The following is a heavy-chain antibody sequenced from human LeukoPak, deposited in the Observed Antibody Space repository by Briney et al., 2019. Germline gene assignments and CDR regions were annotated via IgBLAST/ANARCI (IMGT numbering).Heavy chain of an antibody. CDR1: KFTFSNYG. CDR3: AREGYYGSGSPPSLYFDY. CDR2: VSSDGGTK. V-gene: IGHV3-30*03. J-gene: IGHJ4*02. D-gene: IGHD3-10*01. Sequence: PGGSLRLSCTASKFTFSNYGMQWVRQAPGKGLEWVAVVSSDGGTKYYADSVKGRFTISRDNSRSTLYLQMNSLRPEDTAIYYCAREGYYGSGSPPSLYFDYWGQGTLVTVSS.